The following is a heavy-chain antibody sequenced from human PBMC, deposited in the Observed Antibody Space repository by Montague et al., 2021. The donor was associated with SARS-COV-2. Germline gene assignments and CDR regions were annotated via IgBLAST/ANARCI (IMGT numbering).Heavy chain of an antibody. CDR1: GGSISSYY. CDR2: TYYSGST. V-gene: IGHV4-59*01. J-gene: IGHJ4*02. CDR3: ARGFDY. Sequence: SETLSLTCTVSGGSISSYYWTWIRQPPGKGLEWIGYTYYSGSTNYNPSLKSRVTISVDTSKNQFSLRLSSVTAVDTAVYYCARGFDYWGQGTLVSVSS.